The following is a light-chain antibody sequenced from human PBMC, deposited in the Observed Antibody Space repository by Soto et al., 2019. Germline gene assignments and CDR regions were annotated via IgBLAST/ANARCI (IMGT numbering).Light chain of an antibody. CDR1: QSISSW. Sequence: DIQMTQSPSTLSASVGDRVTITCRASQSISSWLAWYQQKPGKAPKLLIYKASNLESGVPPRFSGSGSGTEFTLTISSLQPDDFATYYCQQYNSYSITFGQGTRLEIK. CDR2: KAS. V-gene: IGKV1-5*03. J-gene: IGKJ5*01. CDR3: QQYNSYSIT.